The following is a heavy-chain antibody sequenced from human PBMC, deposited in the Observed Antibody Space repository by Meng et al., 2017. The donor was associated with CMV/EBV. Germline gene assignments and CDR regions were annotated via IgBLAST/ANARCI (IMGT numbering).Heavy chain of an antibody. D-gene: IGHD3-3*01. Sequence: SETLSLTCAVYGGSFSGYYWSWIRQPPGKGLEWIGDINHSGSTNYNPSLKSRVTISVDTSKNQFSLKLSSVTAADTAVYYCAGASFWSGYYDYWGQGTLVTVSS. J-gene: IGHJ4*02. CDR2: INHSGST. V-gene: IGHV4-34*01. CDR1: GGSFSGYY. CDR3: AGASFWSGYYDY.